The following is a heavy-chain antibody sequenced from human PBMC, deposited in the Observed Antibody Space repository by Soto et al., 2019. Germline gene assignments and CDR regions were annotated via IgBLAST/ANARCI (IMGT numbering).Heavy chain of an antibody. V-gene: IGHV6-1*01. Sequence: SQTLSLPYAVSEDSVSSNSAACNFIRQSPSRGLEWLGRTFYRSKWYNDYAVSVKSRITINRDTSKNQFSLQLNYVTPEDTAVYFCARSVVTALDYCGQGTLVTFSS. CDR1: EDSVSSNSAA. D-gene: IGHD2-21*02. CDR2: TFYRSKWYN. CDR3: ARSVVTALDY. J-gene: IGHJ4*02.